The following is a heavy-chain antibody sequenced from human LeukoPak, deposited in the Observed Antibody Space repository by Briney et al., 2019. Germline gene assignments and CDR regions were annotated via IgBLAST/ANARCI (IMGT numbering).Heavy chain of an antibody. CDR2: ISGSGGGT. V-gene: IGHV3-23*01. CDR1: ALPPSNYA. Sequence: GGSLRLSCAASALPPSNYAMSWVRQAPGKGLEWVSAISGSGGGTYYADSVKGRFSISRDNSKNTLDLQMNSLRAEDTAVYYCAKGASGNSMWYFDYWGQGTLVTVSS. CDR3: AKGASGNSMWYFDY. D-gene: IGHD1-26*01. J-gene: IGHJ4*02.